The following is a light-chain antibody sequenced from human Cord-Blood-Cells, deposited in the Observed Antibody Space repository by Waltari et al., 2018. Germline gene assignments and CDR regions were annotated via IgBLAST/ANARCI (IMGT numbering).Light chain of an antibody. Sequence: VLIQLPSSSGFSGQTVTIPCPGSTSNLGGHYVYWYQQLPGPAPKLLIYRNNQRPSGVPDRFSGSKSGTSASLSISGLRSEDEADYYCAAWDDSLSGPVFGGGTKLTVL. V-gene: IGLV1-47*01. CDR3: AAWDDSLSGPV. J-gene: IGLJ3*02. CDR2: RNN. CDR1: TSNLGGHY.